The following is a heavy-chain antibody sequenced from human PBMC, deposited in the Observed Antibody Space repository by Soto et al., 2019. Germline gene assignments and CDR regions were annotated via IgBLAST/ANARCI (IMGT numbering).Heavy chain of an antibody. CDR3: ARLFDTSGWYDY. D-gene: IGHD6-19*01. V-gene: IGHV5-51*01. CDR1: GYSFTSYW. J-gene: IGHJ4*02. Sequence: VESLKISCKGSGYSFTSYWIGWVRQMPGKGLERMGIIYPGDSDTRYSPSFQGQVTISADKSITTTYLQWSSLKASDTDIYYCARLFDTSGWYDYWGQGTLVTVSS. CDR2: IYPGDSDT.